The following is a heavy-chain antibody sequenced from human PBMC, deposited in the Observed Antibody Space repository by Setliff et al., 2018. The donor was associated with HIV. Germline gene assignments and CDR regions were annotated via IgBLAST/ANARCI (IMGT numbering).Heavy chain of an antibody. Sequence: PSETLSLTCSVSGYSISSGYHWAWIRHPQGTGLEWIGSIYHSGSTYYNPSRKSRVTISVDTSKNQFSLKLNSLTAADTAVYYCARSYCAADCAHNSPRGMDVWGQGTTVTVSS. D-gene: IGHD2-21*02. V-gene: IGHV4-38-2*01. J-gene: IGHJ6*02. CDR2: IYHSGST. CDR3: ARSYCAADCAHNSPRGMDV. CDR1: GYSISSGYH.